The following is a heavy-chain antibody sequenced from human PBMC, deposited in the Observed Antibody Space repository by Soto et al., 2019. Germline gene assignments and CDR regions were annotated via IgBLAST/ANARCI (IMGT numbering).Heavy chain of an antibody. V-gene: IGHV4-59*01. D-gene: IGHD3-22*01. J-gene: IGHJ3*02. CDR2: IYYSGST. Sequence: SETLSLTCTVSGGSISSYYWSWIRQPPGKGLEWIGYIYYSGSTNYNPSLKSRVTISVDTSKNQFSLKLSSVTAVDTAVYYCARDSDDSSGYYWGAFDIWGQGTMVTVSS. CDR3: ARDSDDSSGYYWGAFDI. CDR1: GGSISSYY.